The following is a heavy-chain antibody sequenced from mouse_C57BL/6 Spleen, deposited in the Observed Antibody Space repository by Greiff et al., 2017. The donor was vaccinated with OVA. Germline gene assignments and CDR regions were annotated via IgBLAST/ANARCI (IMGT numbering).Heavy chain of an antibody. V-gene: IGHV2-2*01. CDR3: ARNYPFYYDYGSSYAMDY. J-gene: IGHJ4*01. CDR2: IWSGGST. Sequence: QVQLKESGPGLVQPSQSLSITCTVSGFSLTSYGVHWVRQSPGKGLEWLGVIWSGGSTDYNAAFISRLSISKDNSKSQVFFKMNSLQADDTAIYYCARNYPFYYDYGSSYAMDYWGQGTSVTVSS. CDR1: GFSLTSYG. D-gene: IGHD2-4*01.